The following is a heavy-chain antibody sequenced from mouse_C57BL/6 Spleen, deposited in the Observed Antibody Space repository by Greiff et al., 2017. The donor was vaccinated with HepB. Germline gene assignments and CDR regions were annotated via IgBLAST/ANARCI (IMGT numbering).Heavy chain of an antibody. V-gene: IGHV1-55*01. Sequence: QVQLQQSGAELVKPGASVKMSCKASGYTFTSYWITWVKQRPGQGLEWIGDIYPGSGSTNYNEKFKSKATLTVDTSSSTAYMQLSSLTSEDSAVYYCARDPYDYDGFAYWGQGTLVTVSA. CDR3: ARDPYDYDGFAY. D-gene: IGHD2-4*01. J-gene: IGHJ3*01. CDR2: IYPGSGST. CDR1: GYTFTSYW.